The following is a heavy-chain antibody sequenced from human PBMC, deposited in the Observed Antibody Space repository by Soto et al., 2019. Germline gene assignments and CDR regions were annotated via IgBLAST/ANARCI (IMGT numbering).Heavy chain of an antibody. D-gene: IGHD3-10*01. V-gene: IGHV1-3*01. CDR1: GYTFTSYA. CDR3: ARSGYYYGSGSIGNYYGMDV. J-gene: IGHJ6*02. Sequence: GASVKVSCKASGYTFTSYAMHWVRQAPGQRLEWMGWINAGNGNTKYSQKFQGRVTITRDTSASTAYMELSSLRSEDTAVYYCARSGYYYGSGSIGNYYGMDVWGQGTTVTVSS. CDR2: INAGNGNT.